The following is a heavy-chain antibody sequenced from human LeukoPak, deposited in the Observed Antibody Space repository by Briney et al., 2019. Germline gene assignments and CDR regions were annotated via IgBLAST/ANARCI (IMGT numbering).Heavy chain of an antibody. CDR1: GGSISSYY. CDR3: VRDSSATLAFDI. D-gene: IGHD6-25*01. J-gene: IGHJ3*02. V-gene: IGHV4-59*04. Sequence: PSETLSLTCTVSGGSISSYYWGWIRQTPGKGLEWIAKIFHDGTTHYNPSLRSRAAMSVDTSKNDFSLRLSSVTAADTGIYYCVRDSSATLAFDIWGQGTMVTVSS. CDR2: IFHDGTT.